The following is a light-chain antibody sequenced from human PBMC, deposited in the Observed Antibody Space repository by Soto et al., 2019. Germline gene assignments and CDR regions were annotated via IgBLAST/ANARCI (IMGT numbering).Light chain of an antibody. CDR1: SSDVGGYNF. J-gene: IGLJ2*01. CDR2: DVS. Sequence: QSVLTQPASVSGSPGQSITISCTGTSSDVGGYNFVSWYQHHPGKAPKLIISDVSNRPSGISIRFSGSKSGKTASLTISGLQVEDEADYYCSSYTTSSTLVVLGGGTKLTVL. CDR3: SSYTTSSTLVV. V-gene: IGLV2-14*01.